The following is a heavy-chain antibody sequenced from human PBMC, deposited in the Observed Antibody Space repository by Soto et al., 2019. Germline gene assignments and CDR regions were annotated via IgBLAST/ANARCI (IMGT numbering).Heavy chain of an antibody. V-gene: IGHV1-18*01. CDR1: GYSFTTSG. J-gene: IGHJ4*02. CDR3: ALRLYGDYDY. Sequence: QAQLVQSGAEVKEPGASVKVSCKASGYSFTTSGITWVRQAPGQGLEWMGWISTYNGNTNYSQKLQDRVTLTTDTSTSTAYMELRRLRSDDTSGYYFALRLYGDYDYWGQGTLVTVAS. CDR2: ISTYNGNT. D-gene: IGHD4-17*01.